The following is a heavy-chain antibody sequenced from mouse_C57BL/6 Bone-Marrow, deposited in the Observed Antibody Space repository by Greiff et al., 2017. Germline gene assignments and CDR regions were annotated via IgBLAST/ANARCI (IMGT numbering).Heavy chain of an antibody. Sequence: QVQLKQSGAELVKPGASVKISCKASGYAFSSYWMNWVKQRPGKGLEWIGQIYPGDGDTNYNGKFKGKATLTADKSSSTAYMQLSSLTSEDSAVYFCARFITTVVADYWGQGTTLTVSS. D-gene: IGHD1-1*01. CDR2: IYPGDGDT. J-gene: IGHJ2*01. CDR3: ARFITTVVADY. CDR1: GYAFSSYW. V-gene: IGHV1-80*01.